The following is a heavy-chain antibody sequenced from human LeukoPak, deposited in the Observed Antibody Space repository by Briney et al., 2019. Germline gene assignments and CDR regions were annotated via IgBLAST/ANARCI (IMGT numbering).Heavy chain of an antibody. CDR2: IYYSGST. Sequence: SETLSLTCTVSGGSISSSSHYWGWIRQPPGKGLEWIGTIYYSGSTYYNPSLKSRVTISADTSKNQFSLKLSSVTAADTAVYYCARRPASNYYDTSAAFDIWGQGTMVTVSS. V-gene: IGHV4-39*01. CDR1: GGSISSSSHY. D-gene: IGHD3-22*01. J-gene: IGHJ3*02. CDR3: ARRPASNYYDTSAAFDI.